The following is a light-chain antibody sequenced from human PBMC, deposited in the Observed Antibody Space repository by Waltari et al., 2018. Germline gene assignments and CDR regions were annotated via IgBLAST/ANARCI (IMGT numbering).Light chain of an antibody. Sequence: EIVWTQSPGPLSLSPGERATLSCRASQSVSSSYLAWYQQKPGQAPRLLIYGASSRATGIPDRFSGSGSGTDFTLTISRLEPEDFAVYYCQQYGSSPKTFGQGTKVEIK. CDR1: QSVSSSY. CDR3: QQYGSSPKT. J-gene: IGKJ1*01. V-gene: IGKV3-20*01. CDR2: GAS.